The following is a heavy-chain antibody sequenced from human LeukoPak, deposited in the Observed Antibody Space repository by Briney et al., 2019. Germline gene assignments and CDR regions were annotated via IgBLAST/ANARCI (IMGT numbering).Heavy chain of an antibody. Sequence: GGSLRLSCAASGFTFSSYAMSWVRQAPGKGLEWVSAISGSGGSTYYADSVKGRFTISRDNSKNTLYLQMNSLRAEDTAVYYCARDYYDSSGYYYVGYFQHWGQGTLVTVSS. CDR3: ARDYYDSSGYYYVGYFQH. V-gene: IGHV3-23*01. CDR2: ISGSGGST. CDR1: GFTFSSYA. J-gene: IGHJ1*01. D-gene: IGHD3-22*01.